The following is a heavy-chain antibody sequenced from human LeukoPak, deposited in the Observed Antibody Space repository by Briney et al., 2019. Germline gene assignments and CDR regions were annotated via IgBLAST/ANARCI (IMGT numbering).Heavy chain of an antibody. J-gene: IGHJ4*02. CDR2: IVGSGRNT. V-gene: IGHV3-23*01. Sequence: RGSLRLSCAASGITFSIYTMSWVRQAPGKGLEWVSAIVGSGRNTYYADSVKGRFTISRDNSKNTLYLQMNSLRAEDTAVYHCAKEGGYDGVDWWGQGTLVAVSS. CDR1: GITFSIYT. D-gene: IGHD5-12*01. CDR3: AKEGGYDGVDW.